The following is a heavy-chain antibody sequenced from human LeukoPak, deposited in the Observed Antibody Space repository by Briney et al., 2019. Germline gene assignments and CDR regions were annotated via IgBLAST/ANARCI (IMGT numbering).Heavy chain of an antibody. Sequence: GGSLRLSCAASGFTFSSYWMSWVRQAPGKGLEWVANIKQDGSEKYYVDSVKGRFTISRDNAKNSLYLQMNSLRAEDTAVYYCARTRYYYDSKNPLYYFDYWGQGTLVTVSS. CDR2: IKQDGSEK. D-gene: IGHD3-22*01. V-gene: IGHV3-7*01. CDR3: ARTRYYYDSKNPLYYFDY. J-gene: IGHJ4*02. CDR1: GFTFSSYW.